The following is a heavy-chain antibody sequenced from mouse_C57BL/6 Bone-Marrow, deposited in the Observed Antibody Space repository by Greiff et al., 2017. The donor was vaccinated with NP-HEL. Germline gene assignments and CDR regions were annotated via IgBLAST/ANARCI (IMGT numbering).Heavy chain of an antibody. Sequence: EVKLQESGGGLVQPGGSLKLSCAASGIAFSSYWMSWVRRAPGKGLEWIGEINPDSSTINYAPYLQDKFIISRDNAKNTLYLQMSKVRSEDTDLYYCARPWGPQGYFDVWGTGTTVTVSS. CDR3: ARPWGPQGYFDV. D-gene: IGHD4-1*01. CDR2: INPDSSTI. CDR1: GIAFSSYW. V-gene: IGHV4-1*01. J-gene: IGHJ1*03.